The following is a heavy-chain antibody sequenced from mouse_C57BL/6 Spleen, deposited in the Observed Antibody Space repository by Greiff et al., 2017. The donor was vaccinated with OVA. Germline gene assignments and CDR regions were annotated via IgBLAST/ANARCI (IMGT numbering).Heavy chain of an antibody. CDR2: IHPNSGST. CDR1: GYTFTSYW. CDR3: ARGSSGYDFDY. D-gene: IGHD3-2*02. Sequence: VQLQQSGAELVKPGASVKLSCKASGYTFTSYWMHWVKQRPGQGLEWIGMIHPNSGSTNYNEKFKSKATLTVDKSSSTAYMQLSSLTSEDSAVYYCARGSSGYDFDYWGQGTTLTVSS. V-gene: IGHV1-64*01. J-gene: IGHJ2*01.